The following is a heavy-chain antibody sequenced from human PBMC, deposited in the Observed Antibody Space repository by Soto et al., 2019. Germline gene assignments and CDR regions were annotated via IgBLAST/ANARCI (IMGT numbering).Heavy chain of an antibody. V-gene: IGHV3-30*18. CDR1: GFTFSSYG. D-gene: IGHD5-12*01. CDR3: AKARWRIVATFPSDY. Sequence: GGSLRLSCAASGFTFSSYGMHWVRQAPGKGLEWVAVISYDGSNKYYADSVKGRFTISRDNSKNTLYLQMNSLRGEDTAVYYCAKARWRIVATFPSDYWGQGTLVTVSS. J-gene: IGHJ4*02. CDR2: ISYDGSNK.